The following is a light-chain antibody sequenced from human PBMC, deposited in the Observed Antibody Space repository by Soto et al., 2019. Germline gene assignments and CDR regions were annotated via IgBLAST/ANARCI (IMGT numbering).Light chain of an antibody. CDR1: SGDVGGYDY. V-gene: IGLV2-11*01. Sequence: QSVLTQPRSVSGSPGQSVTISCTGTSGDVGGYDYVSWYQQRPGKAPKLLIYDVTKRPSGVPDRFSGSKSGNTASLTISGLQAEDEADYYCCSYAGSYTFDILGTGNKGIVL. CDR2: DVT. CDR3: CSYAGSYTFDI. J-gene: IGLJ1*01.